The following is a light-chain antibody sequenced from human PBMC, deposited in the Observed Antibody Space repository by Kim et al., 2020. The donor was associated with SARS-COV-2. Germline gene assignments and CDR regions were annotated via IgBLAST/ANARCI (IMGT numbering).Light chain of an antibody. CDR2: TST. V-gene: IGLV1-44*01. Sequence: GQWVTISCSGSSANIGSNIVNWFQQLPGTAPQHLIYTSTKRPSEVPDRFSGSKSGTSASLAISGLQSEDESDYYCASWDDRQNGMVVGGGTQLTVL. J-gene: IGLJ3*02. CDR1: SANIGSNI. CDR3: ASWDDRQNGMV.